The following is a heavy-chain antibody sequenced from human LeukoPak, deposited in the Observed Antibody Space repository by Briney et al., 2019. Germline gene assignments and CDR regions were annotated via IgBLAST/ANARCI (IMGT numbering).Heavy chain of an antibody. Sequence: AETLSLTCTVPGASISSYYWSWIRQPAGKGLEWIGRIYTSGSTNYNPSLKSRVTMSVDTSKNQFSLNLSSVTAADTAVYYCARELAARFDSWGQGTLGSVSS. V-gene: IGHV4-4*07. CDR2: IYTSGST. CDR3: ARELAARFDS. J-gene: IGHJ5*01. CDR1: GASISSYY. D-gene: IGHD6-6*01.